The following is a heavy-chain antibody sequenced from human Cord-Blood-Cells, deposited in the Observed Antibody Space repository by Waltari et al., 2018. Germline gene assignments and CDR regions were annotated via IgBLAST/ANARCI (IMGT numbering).Heavy chain of an antibody. D-gene: IGHD6-13*01. CDR2: ISWNSGSI. J-gene: IGHJ3*02. Sequence: EVQLVESGGGLVQPGRSLRLSCAASGFTFDDYAMHWVRQAPGKGLEWASGISWNSGSIGYADSVKGRFTISRDNAKNSLYLQMNSLRAEDTALYYCAKDVTRAGFDAFDIWGQGTMVTVSS. CDR3: AKDVTRAGFDAFDI. V-gene: IGHV3-9*01. CDR1: GFTFDDYA.